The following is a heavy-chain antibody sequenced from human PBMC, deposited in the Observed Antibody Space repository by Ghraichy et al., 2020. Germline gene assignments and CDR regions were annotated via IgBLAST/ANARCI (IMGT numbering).Heavy chain of an antibody. J-gene: IGHJ2*01. Sequence: SETLSLTCTVSGGSITGYYWNWIRQPPGKGLEWITYMYNTATTNSNPSLKSRVTISLDTSKNQFSLQLTSVTAADTAVYYCARMTKVSQPLYYYFGLWGRGTLVTVSS. D-gene: IGHD4-11*01. CDR3: ARMTKVSQPLYYYFGL. CDR1: GGSITGYY. V-gene: IGHV4-59*01. CDR2: MYNTATT.